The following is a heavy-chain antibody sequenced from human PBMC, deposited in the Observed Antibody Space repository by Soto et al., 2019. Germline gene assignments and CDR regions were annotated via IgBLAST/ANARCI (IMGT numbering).Heavy chain of an antibody. CDR1: GYTFTSYG. J-gene: IGHJ4*02. CDR3: ARHLSPRYCSGGSCYRAYDY. Sequence: ASVKVSCKASGYTFTSYGISWVRQAPGQGLEWMGWISAYNGNTNYAQKLQGRVTMTTDTSTSTAYMELRSLRSDDTAVYYCARHLSPRYCSGGSCYRAYDYWGQGTLVTVSS. V-gene: IGHV1-18*01. D-gene: IGHD2-15*01. CDR2: ISAYNGNT.